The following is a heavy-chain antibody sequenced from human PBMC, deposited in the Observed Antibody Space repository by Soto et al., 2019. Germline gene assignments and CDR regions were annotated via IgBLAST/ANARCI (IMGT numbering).Heavy chain of an antibody. J-gene: IGHJ4*02. CDR3: ARVKGVRDY. V-gene: IGHV3-48*01. CDR2: ISSSSSTI. Sequence: PGGSLRLSCAASGFTFSSYSMNWVRQAPGKGLEWVSYISSSSSTIYYADSVKGRFTISRDNAKNSLYLQMNSLRAEDTAVYYCARVKGVRDYWGQGTLVTVSS. CDR1: GFTFSSYS.